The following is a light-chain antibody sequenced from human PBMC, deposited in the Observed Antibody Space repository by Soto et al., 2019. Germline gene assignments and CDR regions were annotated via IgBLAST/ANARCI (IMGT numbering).Light chain of an antibody. CDR2: EVT. CDR1: SSDVGGYNY. Sequence: QSVLTQPPSASASPGQSVTISCTGTSSDVGGYNYVSWYQQHPGKAPKLMIYEVTKRPSGVPDRFSGSKSGNTASLTVSGLQAEDEADYYCNSYASSDSWVFGGGTKLTVL. J-gene: IGLJ3*02. V-gene: IGLV2-8*01. CDR3: NSYASSDSWV.